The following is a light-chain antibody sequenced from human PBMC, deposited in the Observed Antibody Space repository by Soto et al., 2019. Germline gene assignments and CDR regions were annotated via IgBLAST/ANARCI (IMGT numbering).Light chain of an antibody. CDR2: EIS. CDR1: SSDVGAHNF. J-gene: IGLJ2*01. V-gene: IGLV2-14*01. Sequence: QSALTQPASVPGSPGQSITISCTGTSSDVGAHNFVSWYQQHPGKAPKLIFYEISNRPPGLSDRFSGSKSGTTASLTISGLQAEDEADYFCSSYTTNKTLLFGGGTKLTVL. CDR3: SSYTTNKTLL.